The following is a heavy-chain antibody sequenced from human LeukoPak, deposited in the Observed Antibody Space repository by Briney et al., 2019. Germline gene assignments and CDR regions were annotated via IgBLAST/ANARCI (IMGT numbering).Heavy chain of an antibody. CDR3: ARQRLEDDAFDI. V-gene: IGHV4-34*01. CDR2: SNHIGSI. Sequence: SETLSLTCGVFGGSFSGYYWSWIRQSPGKGLEWIGESNHIGSINYNPSFMSRVAISMDTSKKQVSLNLASVPAADTALYYCARQRLEDDAFDIWGQGTMVTVSS. CDR1: GGSFSGYY. D-gene: IGHD6-25*01. J-gene: IGHJ3*02.